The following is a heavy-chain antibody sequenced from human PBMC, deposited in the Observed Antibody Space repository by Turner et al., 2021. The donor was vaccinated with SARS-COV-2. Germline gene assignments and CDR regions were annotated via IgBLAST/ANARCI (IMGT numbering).Heavy chain of an antibody. CDR2: ISYDGNNK. J-gene: IGHJ4*02. D-gene: IGHD3-3*01. V-gene: IGHV3-30*10. CDR1: GFTFKNYA. CDR3: ARDARERSYFDFWSGYLDS. Sequence: QLLESGGGAVQPGRSLRLSCVDSGFTFKNYAMPWVPQAPGKGLEWVAIISYDGNNKYTTDSQKGRFTIARDNSRSTLYHQMDRLRPEDTAVYYCARDARERSYFDFWSGYLDSWGQGTPVTVSS.